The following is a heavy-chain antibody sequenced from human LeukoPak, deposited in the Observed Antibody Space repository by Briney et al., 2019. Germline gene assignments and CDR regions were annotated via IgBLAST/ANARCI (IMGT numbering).Heavy chain of an antibody. CDR1: GFTFSSYA. V-gene: IGHV3-23*01. D-gene: IGHD3-9*01. CDR2: ISGSGMSI. J-gene: IGHJ4*02. CDR3: AKDSYYDVLTGYRLDY. Sequence: GGSLRLSCAASGFTFSSYAINWVRQAPGKGLEWVSGISGSGMSIRYAGSVKGRFTLSRGNSKNTLFLQMNSLRPEDTAVYYCAKDSYYDVLTGYRLDYWGQGSLVTVSA.